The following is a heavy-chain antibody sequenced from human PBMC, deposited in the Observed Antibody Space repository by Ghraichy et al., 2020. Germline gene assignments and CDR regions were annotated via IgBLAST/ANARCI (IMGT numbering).Heavy chain of an antibody. CDR2: VNIYNNKT. Sequence: ASVKVSCKASGYTFSNYGISWGRQAPGQGLEWMGLVNIYNNKTLSSHKFQGRLTLTTDTSTSTAYMELRSLRSDDTAVYYCARVWAHCGDDCYPEYFQYWGQGTMVIVSS. J-gene: IGHJ1*01. D-gene: IGHD2-21*02. CDR1: GYTFSNYG. V-gene: IGHV1-18*01. CDR3: ARVWAHCGDDCYPEYFQY.